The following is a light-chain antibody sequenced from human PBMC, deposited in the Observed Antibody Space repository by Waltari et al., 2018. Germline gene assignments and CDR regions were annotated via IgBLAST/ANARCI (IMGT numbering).Light chain of an antibody. Sequence: EIVLTQSPGTLSLSPGERATLSCRASQSVSSSYVAWYQQKPGQAPRVLIHGASNRATGIPDRFSGSGSGTDFTLTISRLEPEDFAVYYCQQYGSSPWTFGQGTKVEIK. J-gene: IGKJ1*01. CDR2: GAS. CDR1: QSVSSSY. CDR3: QQYGSSPWT. V-gene: IGKV3-20*01.